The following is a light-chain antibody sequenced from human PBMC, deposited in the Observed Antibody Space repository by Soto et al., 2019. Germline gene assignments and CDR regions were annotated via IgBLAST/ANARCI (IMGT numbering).Light chain of an antibody. CDR1: QGIRNL. J-gene: IGKJ4*01. CDR2: AAS. Sequence: DIQLTQSPSFLSASVGDRVTISCRASQGIRNLLAWYQQKPGKAPELLIYAASTLQRGVPSRFGGSGSGTEFTLTISCLQPEDFDPYYCLQVFSYALPFGGGTQVAIK. CDR3: LQVFSYALP. V-gene: IGKV1-9*01.